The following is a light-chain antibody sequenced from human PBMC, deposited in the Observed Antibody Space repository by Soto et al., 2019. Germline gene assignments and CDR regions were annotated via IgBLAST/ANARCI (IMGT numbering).Light chain of an antibody. CDR3: QQYYSSLT. CDR2: WAS. CDR1: QTVFHSSYNKDF. Sequence: DIVMTQSPVSLSVSLGERATINCKSSQTVFHSSYNKDFLAWYQQKPGQPPKLLFYWASTRESGVPARFSGGGSGIDFSLTISSLQAEDVAVYYCQQYYSSLTFGQGTKLEIK. J-gene: IGKJ2*01. V-gene: IGKV4-1*01.